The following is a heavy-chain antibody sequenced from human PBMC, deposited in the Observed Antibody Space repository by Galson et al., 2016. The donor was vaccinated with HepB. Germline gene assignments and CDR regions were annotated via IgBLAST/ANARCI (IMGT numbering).Heavy chain of an antibody. CDR2: ITAYNGNT. J-gene: IGHJ4*02. CDR3: ARDFGGYGEIFFDY. CDR1: RHTFTNYG. V-gene: IGHV1-18*04. D-gene: IGHD4-17*01. Sequence: SVKVSCKASRHTFTNYGITWVRQAPGQGLEWMGWITAYNGNTDYAQKFQGRVTVTTDTSTSTAYMELRSLSSDDTAVYYCARDFGGYGEIFFDYWGQGTLVTVSS.